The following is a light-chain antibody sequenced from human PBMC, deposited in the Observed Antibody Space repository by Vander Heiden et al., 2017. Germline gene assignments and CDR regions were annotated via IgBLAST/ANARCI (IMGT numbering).Light chain of an antibody. CDR2: KAS. CDR1: QSISWW. CDR3: QQYNTYWT. J-gene: IGKJ1*01. V-gene: IGKV1-5*03. Sequence: DTQMTQSPSTLSASVGDRVTITCRASQSISWWLAWYQQKPGKAPKLLIYKASTLESGVPSRFSGSGSGTEFTLTISSLQPDDFATYYFQQYNTYWTFGQGTKVEIK.